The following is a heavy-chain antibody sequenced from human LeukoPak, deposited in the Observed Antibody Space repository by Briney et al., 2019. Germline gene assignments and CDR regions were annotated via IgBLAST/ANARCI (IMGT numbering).Heavy chain of an antibody. CDR3: ASITMVRGVSYYYYMDV. Sequence: ASVKVSCKASGYTFTSYGISWVRQAPGQGLEWMGWISAYNGNTNYAQKLQGRVTMTTDTSTSTAYMELRSPRSDDTAVYYCASITMVRGVSYYYYMDVWGKGTTVTVSS. D-gene: IGHD3-10*01. CDR1: GYTFTSYG. J-gene: IGHJ6*03. V-gene: IGHV1-18*01. CDR2: ISAYNGNT.